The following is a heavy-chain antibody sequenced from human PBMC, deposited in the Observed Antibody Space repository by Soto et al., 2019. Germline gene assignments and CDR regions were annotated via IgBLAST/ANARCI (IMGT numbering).Heavy chain of an antibody. V-gene: IGHV4-39*01. CDR3: AKLLGGVTDATDNFHY. Sequence: XTLSLPCTVSGGSVSSRSYYWGWIRQAPGKGMEWIGSIYYSGSTYYNPSLKSRITISEDTSKNQFSLKLSSVTAAQTALYYCAKLLGGVTDATDNFHYWGQGTLGTVS. D-gene: IGHD1-26*01. CDR2: IYYSGST. J-gene: IGHJ4*02. CDR1: GGSVSSRSYY.